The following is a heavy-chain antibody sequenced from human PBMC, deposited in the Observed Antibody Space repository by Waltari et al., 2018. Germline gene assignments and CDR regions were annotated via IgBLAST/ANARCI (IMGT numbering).Heavy chain of an antibody. J-gene: IGHJ1*01. Sequence: QVQLVQSGAEVKKPGASVKVSCKASGYTFTSYAMHWVRQAPGQRLEWMGGINAGNGNTKYSQEFQGRVTITRDTSASTAYMELSSLRSEDMAVYYCARGDDSSGSIYFQHWGQGTLVTVSS. CDR1: GYTFTSYA. V-gene: IGHV1-3*03. CDR3: ARGDDSSGSIYFQH. CDR2: INAGNGNT. D-gene: IGHD3-22*01.